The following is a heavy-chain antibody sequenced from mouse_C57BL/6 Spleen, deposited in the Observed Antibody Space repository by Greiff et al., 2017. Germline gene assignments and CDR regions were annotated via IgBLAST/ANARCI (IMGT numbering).Heavy chain of an antibody. CDR1: GFSLTSYG. V-gene: IGHV2-6-1*01. Sequence: QVQLQQSGPGLVAPSQSLSITCTVSGFSLTSYGVHWVRQPPGKGLEWLVVIWSDGSTTYNSALKSRLSISKDNSKSQVFLKMNSLQTDDTAMYYCARHPIYYGSSFYAMDYWGQGTSVTVSS. J-gene: IGHJ4*01. CDR2: IWSDGST. CDR3: ARHPIYYGSSFYAMDY. D-gene: IGHD1-1*01.